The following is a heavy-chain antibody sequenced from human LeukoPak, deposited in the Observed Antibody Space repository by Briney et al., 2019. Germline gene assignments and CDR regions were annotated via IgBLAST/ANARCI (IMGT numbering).Heavy chain of an antibody. V-gene: IGHV3-23*01. D-gene: IGHD6-13*01. Sequence: GGSLRLSCVASGLTLSGYAMSWVRQAPGKGLEWVSAISNSGDSTYYADSVRGRFVISRDNSINTLYLQMNGLSAEDTALYYCAKPWYSGPVDYWGQGALVTVSS. CDR1: GLTLSGYA. CDR2: ISNSGDST. CDR3: AKPWYSGPVDY. J-gene: IGHJ4*02.